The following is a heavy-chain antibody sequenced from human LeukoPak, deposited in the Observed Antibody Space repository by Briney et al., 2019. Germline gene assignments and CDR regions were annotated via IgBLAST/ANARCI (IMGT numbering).Heavy chain of an antibody. D-gene: IGHD3-3*01. J-gene: IGHJ5*02. CDR1: GGSISRDY. V-gene: IGHV4-38-2*02. CDR2: IYHSGST. CDR3: AGDRGDHRVVFFFGWFAP. Sequence: SETLSLTCTVSGGSISRDYWSWIRQPPGKGLEWIGSIYHSGSTYYNPSLKSRVTISVDTSKNQFSLKLSSVTAADTAVYYCAGDRGDHRVVFFFGWFAPGGQGPLVTVS.